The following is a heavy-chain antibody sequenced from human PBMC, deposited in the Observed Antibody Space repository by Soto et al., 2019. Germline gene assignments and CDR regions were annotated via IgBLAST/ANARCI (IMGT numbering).Heavy chain of an antibody. CDR3: ARSDCSGGSCYSFYYYGMDV. D-gene: IGHD2-15*01. J-gene: IGHJ6*02. V-gene: IGHV4-31*03. CDR1: GGSISSGGYY. Sequence: SETLSLTCTVSGGSISSGGYYWSWIRQHPGKGLEWIGYIYYSGSTYYNPSLKSRVTISVDTSKNQFSLKLSSVTAADTAVYYCARSDCSGGSCYSFYYYGMDVWGQGTTVTVSS. CDR2: IYYSGST.